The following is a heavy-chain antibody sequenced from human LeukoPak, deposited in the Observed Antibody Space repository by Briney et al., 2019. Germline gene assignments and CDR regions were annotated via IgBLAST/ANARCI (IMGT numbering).Heavy chain of an antibody. J-gene: IGHJ6*03. D-gene: IGHD5-24*01. CDR1: GFTFSSYW. Sequence: GGSLRLSCAASGFTFSSYWMHWVRRAPGKGLVWVSRINSDGSSTTYADSVKGRFTISRDNSKNTLYLQMNSLRAEDTAVYYCATSRDGYNPYYYYYMDVWGKGTTVTVSS. CDR3: ATSRDGYNPYYYYYMDV. CDR2: INSDGSST. V-gene: IGHV3-74*01.